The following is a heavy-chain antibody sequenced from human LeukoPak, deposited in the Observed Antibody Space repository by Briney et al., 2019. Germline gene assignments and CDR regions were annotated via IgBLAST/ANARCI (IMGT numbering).Heavy chain of an antibody. J-gene: IGHJ4*02. V-gene: IGHV4-30-2*01. CDR2: IYHSGST. CDR1: GGSISSGGYS. Sequence: SQTLSLTCAVSGGSISSGGYSWSWIRQPPGKGLEWIGYIYHSGSTYYNPSLKSRVTISVDRSKNQFSLKLSSVTAADTAVYYCARGEGGSFDYWGQGTLVTVSS. CDR3: ARGEGGSFDY.